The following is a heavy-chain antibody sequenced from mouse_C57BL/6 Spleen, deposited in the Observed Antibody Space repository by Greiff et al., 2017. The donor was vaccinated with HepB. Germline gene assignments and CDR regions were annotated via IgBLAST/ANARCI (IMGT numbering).Heavy chain of an antibody. CDR2: INPNNGGT. CDR3: ARYSPTGTWFAY. V-gene: IGHV1-26*01. J-gene: IGHJ3*01. Sequence: EVQLQQSGPELVKPGASVKISCKASGYTFTDYYMNWVKQSHGKSLEWIGDINPNNGGTSYNQKFKGKATLTVDKSSSTAYMELRSLTSEDSAVYYCARYSPTGTWFAYWGQGTLVTVSA. CDR1: GYTFTDYY. D-gene: IGHD4-1*01.